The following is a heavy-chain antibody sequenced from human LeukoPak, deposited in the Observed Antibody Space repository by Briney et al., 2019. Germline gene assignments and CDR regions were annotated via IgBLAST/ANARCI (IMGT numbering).Heavy chain of an antibody. CDR1: GFTFSDYY. J-gene: IGHJ5*02. V-gene: IGHV3-11*01. D-gene: IGHD6-13*01. CDR2: ISSSGSTI. CDR3: ARDRSGFAAAEGNWFDP. Sequence: PGGSLRLPCAASGFTFSDYYMSWIRQAPGKGLEWVSYISSSGSTIYYADSVKGRFTISRDNAKNSLYLQMNSLRAEDTAVYYCARDRSGFAAAEGNWFDPWGQGTLVTVSS.